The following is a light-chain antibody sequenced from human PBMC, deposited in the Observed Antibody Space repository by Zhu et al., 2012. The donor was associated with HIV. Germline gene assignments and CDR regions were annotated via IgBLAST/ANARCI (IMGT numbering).Light chain of an antibody. CDR2: AAS. CDR1: QGISRY. Sequence: DIQLTQSPSFLSASVGERVTITCRASQGISRYLSWYQQKPGKAPKLLISAASILQNGVPSRFSGSGSGTEFTLTINSLQPEDFATYYCQQLNNYPLNTFGGGTKVDIK. V-gene: IGKV1-9*01. CDR3: QQLNNYPLNT. J-gene: IGKJ4*01.